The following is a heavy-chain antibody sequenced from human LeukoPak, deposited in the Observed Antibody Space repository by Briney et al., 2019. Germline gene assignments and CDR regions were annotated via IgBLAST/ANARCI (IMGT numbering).Heavy chain of an antibody. Sequence: PGGSLRLSCAASGFTVITNDMTWVRQAPGKGLEWVSDLYSDGNTKYADSVQGRFTISRDNSKNTLYLEMNSLSPDDTAVYYCARGVVPLAANTLAYWGQGTLVTVSS. D-gene: IGHD1-1*01. V-gene: IGHV3-53*01. J-gene: IGHJ4*02. CDR1: GFTVITND. CDR3: ARGVVPLAANTLAY. CDR2: LYSDGNT.